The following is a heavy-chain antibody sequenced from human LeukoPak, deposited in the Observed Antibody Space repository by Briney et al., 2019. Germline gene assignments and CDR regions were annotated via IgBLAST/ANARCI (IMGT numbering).Heavy chain of an antibody. V-gene: IGHV4-39*01. D-gene: IGHD6-13*01. Sequence: SETLSLTCTVSGASISSSSSYWGWIRQPPGRGLEWIGTIYYSGTAYYNPSLKSRVTISVDTSKNQFSLRLSSVTAADTAVYYCASSHVTIGAAGPDNWFDPWGQGTLVTVSS. CDR3: ASSHVTIGAAGPDNWFDP. J-gene: IGHJ5*02. CDR2: IYYSGTA. CDR1: GASISSSSSY.